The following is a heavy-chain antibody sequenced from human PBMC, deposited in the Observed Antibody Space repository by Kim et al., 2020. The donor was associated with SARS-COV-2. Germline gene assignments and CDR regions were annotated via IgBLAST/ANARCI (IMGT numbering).Heavy chain of an antibody. CDR1: GFTFSSKY. J-gene: IGHJ6*02. CDR3: ARDAGSYYYYSMDV. V-gene: IGHV3-53*01. D-gene: IGHD3-16*01. Sequence: GGSLRLSCAVSGFTFSSKYMSWVRQAPGKGLEWVSVIYSGVGTTHYADSVKGRFTISRDNSRNTVHLQMNSLRVDDTAVYYCARDAGSYYYYSMDVWGPGTTVTVSS. CDR2: IYSGVGTT.